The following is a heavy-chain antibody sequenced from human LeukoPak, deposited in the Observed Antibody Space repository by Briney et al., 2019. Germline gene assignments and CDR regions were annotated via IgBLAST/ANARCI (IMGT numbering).Heavy chain of an antibody. CDR1: GGSISSYY. CDR2: IYYSGST. CDR3: ARQEGSGWYVSDY. D-gene: IGHD6-19*01. J-gene: IGHJ4*02. V-gene: IGHV4-39*01. Sequence: SETLSLTCTVSGGSISSYYWGWIRQPPGKGLEWIGSIYYSGSTYYNPSLKSRVTISVDTSKNQFSLKLSSVTAADTAVYYCARQEGSGWYVSDYWGQGTLVTVSS.